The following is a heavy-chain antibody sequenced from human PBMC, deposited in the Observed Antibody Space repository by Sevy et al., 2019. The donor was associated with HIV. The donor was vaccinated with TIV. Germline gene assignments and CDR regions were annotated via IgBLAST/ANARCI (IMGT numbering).Heavy chain of an antibody. D-gene: IGHD2-8*01. Sequence: GGSLRLSCAVSGFSFSHYAFHWVRQAPGKGLEWVSLISYDGTYKYYADSVKGRFTISRENSKDTLYLPMNSLRGNDTAVYYCARVAVSYCTNDCYHRFDYWGPGALVTVSS. J-gene: IGHJ4*02. CDR3: ARVAVSYCTNDCYHRFDY. V-gene: IGHV3-30-3*01. CDR1: GFSFSHYA. CDR2: ISYDGTYK.